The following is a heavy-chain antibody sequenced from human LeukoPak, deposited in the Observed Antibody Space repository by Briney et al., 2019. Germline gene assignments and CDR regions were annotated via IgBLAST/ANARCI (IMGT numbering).Heavy chain of an antibody. CDR1: GYTFTNYA. Sequence: GASVTVSCKASGYTFTNYAIHWVRQAPGQRFEWMGWINAANGHTKYSQHFQDRITITRDTSATTAYMELTNLRSEDMALYYCARGRGPPNTNRDFYYYYYMDVWGTGTTVTVSS. CDR2: INAANGHT. V-gene: IGHV1-3*03. D-gene: IGHD3-10*01. J-gene: IGHJ6*03. CDR3: ARGRGPPNTNRDFYYYYYMDV.